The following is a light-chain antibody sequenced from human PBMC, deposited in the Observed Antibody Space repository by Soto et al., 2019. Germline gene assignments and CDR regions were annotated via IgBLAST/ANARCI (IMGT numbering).Light chain of an antibody. CDR1: QSVSSN. CDR2: GAS. CDR3: HQYEKWTWT. Sequence: EILMTQSPVTLSMSPGERVILSCRASQSVSSNLAWYQQRPGQAPRLLIYGASTRATGIPTRFSGSGSGTAFTLTISSLQSEDFAVYYCHQYEKWTWTFGRGTKVEIK. J-gene: IGKJ1*01. V-gene: IGKV3-15*01.